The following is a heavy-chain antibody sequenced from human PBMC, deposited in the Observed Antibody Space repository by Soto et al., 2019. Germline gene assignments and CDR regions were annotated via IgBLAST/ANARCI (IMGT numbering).Heavy chain of an antibody. J-gene: IGHJ4*02. V-gene: IGHV3-64*01. Sequence: PGGSLRLSCAASGFTFSSYAMHWVRQAPGKGLEYVSAISSNGGSTYYANSVKGRFTISRDNSKNTLYLQMGSLRAEDMAVYYCARAQARSLDYWGQGTLVTVSS. CDR1: GFTFSSYA. CDR3: ARAQARSLDY. CDR2: ISSNGGST.